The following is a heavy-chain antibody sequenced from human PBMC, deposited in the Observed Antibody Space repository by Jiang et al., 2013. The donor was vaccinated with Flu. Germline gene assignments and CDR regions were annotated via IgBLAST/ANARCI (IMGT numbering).Heavy chain of an antibody. CDR3: ARVSSTWSDNWFDP. J-gene: IGHJ5*02. CDR1: GGSFSGYY. CDR2: INHSGST. V-gene: IGHV4-34*01. D-gene: IGHD6-13*01. Sequence: ELLKPSETLSLTCAVYGGSFSGYYWSWIRQPPGKGLEWIGEINHSGSTNYNPSLKSRVTISVDTSKNQFSLKLSSVTAADTAVYYCARVSSTWSDNWFDPWGQGTLVTVSS.